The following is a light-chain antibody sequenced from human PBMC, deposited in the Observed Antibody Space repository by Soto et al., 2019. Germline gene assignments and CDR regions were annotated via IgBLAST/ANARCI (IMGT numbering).Light chain of an antibody. Sequence: DIQMTQSPSSLSASVGDRVTITCRASQGISNYLAWYQQKPGKVPKLLIYAASTLQSGVTSRFSGSGSGTDFTLTISSLQPEDVANYYCQKYNSALLVTFGPGTKVDIK. CDR3: QKYNSALLVT. V-gene: IGKV1-27*01. J-gene: IGKJ3*01. CDR2: AAS. CDR1: QGISNY.